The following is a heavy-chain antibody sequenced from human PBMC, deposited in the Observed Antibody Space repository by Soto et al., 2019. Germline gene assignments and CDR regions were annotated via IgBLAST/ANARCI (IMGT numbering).Heavy chain of an antibody. D-gene: IGHD5-12*01. J-gene: IGHJ6*02. V-gene: IGHV6-1*01. CDR1: GDSVSSNSAA. CDR3: ARDSGYDWYYYYYGMDV. Sequence: SQTLSLTCAISGDSVSSNSAAWNWIRQSPSRGLEWLGRTYYRSKWYNDYAVSVKSRITINPDTSKNLFSLQLNSVTPEDTAVYYCARDSGYDWYYYYYGMDVWGQGTTVTVSS. CDR2: TYYRSKWYN.